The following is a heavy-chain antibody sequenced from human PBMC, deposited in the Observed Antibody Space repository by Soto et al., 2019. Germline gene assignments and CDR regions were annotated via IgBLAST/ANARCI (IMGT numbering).Heavy chain of an antibody. V-gene: IGHV3-23*01. D-gene: IGHD3-16*01. CDR3: AKDQQEGENDAFEF. CDR2: ISGSGGST. CDR1: GFTFSSYA. Sequence: EVQLLESGGGLVQPGGSLRLSCAASGFTFSSYAMSWVRQAPGKGLEWVSAISGSGGSTYYADSVKGRFTITRDNSKNSLYLQMNSLRAEDTAEYYCAKDQQEGENDAFEFWGQGTMVTVSS. J-gene: IGHJ3*01.